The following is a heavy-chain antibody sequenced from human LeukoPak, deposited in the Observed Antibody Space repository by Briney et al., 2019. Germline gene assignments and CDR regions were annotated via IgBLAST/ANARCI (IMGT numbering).Heavy chain of an antibody. D-gene: IGHD6-19*01. CDR1: GFSVTTNY. CDR2: IYADGGT. V-gene: IGHV3-53*01. Sequence: PGGSLRLSCAASGFSVTTNYMTWVRQAPGRGLEWVSVIYADGGTYYADSVKGRFTMSRDSSRNTPYLQMNNLRVDDTAIYYCGRNLYRTGWKNYLDPWGQGTLVTVSS. J-gene: IGHJ5*02. CDR3: GRNLYRTGWKNYLDP.